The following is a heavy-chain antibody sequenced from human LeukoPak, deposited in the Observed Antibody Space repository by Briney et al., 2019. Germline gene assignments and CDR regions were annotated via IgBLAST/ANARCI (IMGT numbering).Heavy chain of an antibody. D-gene: IGHD4-17*01. V-gene: IGHV3-48*03. Sequence: GGSLRLSCAASGFSFSSYEINWVRQAPGKGLEWVSYIGSSGSTVYYADSVKGRLTISRDNAKKSLYLQMNSLRDEDTAVYCARDTLLYADSPDAFDMWGKGTTVTVSS. J-gene: IGHJ6*04. CDR2: IGSSGSTV. CDR1: GFSFSSYE. CDR3: ARDTLLYADSPDAFDM.